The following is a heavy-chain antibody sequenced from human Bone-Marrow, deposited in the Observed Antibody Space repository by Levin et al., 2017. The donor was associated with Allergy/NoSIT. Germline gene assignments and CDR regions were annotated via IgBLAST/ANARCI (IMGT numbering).Heavy chain of an antibody. CDR2: ISSSGSTI. D-gene: IGHD6-19*01. Sequence: NSGGSLRLSCAASGFTFSDYYMSWIRQAPGKGLEWVSYISSSGSTIYYADSVKGRFTISRDNAKNSLYLQMNSLRAEDTAVYYCARLNSYGRDAWGYSSGCPRFCDYWGQGTLVTVSS. J-gene: IGHJ4*02. CDR3: ARLNSYGRDAWGYSSGCPRFCDY. CDR1: GFTFSDYY. V-gene: IGHV3-11*01.